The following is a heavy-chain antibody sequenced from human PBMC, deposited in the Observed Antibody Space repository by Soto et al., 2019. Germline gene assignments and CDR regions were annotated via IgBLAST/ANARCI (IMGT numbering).Heavy chain of an antibody. J-gene: IGHJ5*02. Sequence: SETLSLTCAVSGASIGSGGWWSWVRRPPGKGLEWIAEIFHDGNANYSPSLKSRVTISVDKSQNQFSLNVYSVTAADTAVYYCARHEGWTGPDQWGQGTLVTVSS. CDR1: GASIGSGGW. CDR3: ARHEGWTGPDQ. D-gene: IGHD2-8*02. CDR2: IFHDGNA. V-gene: IGHV4-4*02.